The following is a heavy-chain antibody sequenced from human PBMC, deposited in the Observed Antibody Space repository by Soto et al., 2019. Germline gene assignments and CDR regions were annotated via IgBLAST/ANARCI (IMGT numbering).Heavy chain of an antibody. J-gene: IGHJ6*02. CDR1: GFTFSSYN. CDR2: ILHDGSNE. D-gene: IGHD4-4*01. Sequence: GGSLRLSCAASGFTFSSYNMHWVRQAPGKGLEWVALILHDGSNEYYADSVKGRFTISRDNSENTLYLQMKSLRAEDTAVYYCAKSRDGYSFYFYYRMDVWGQGTTVTVSS. CDR3: AKSRDGYSFYFYYRMDV. V-gene: IGHV3-30*18.